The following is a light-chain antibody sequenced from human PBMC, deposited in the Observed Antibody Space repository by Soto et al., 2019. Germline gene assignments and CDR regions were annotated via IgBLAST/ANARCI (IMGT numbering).Light chain of an antibody. Sequence: EIVLTQSPGTLSLSPGEGATLSCRASQSVSSSYLAWYQQKPGQAPRLLIYGASSRATGIPDRFSGSGSGTDFTLTISRLEPEDFAVYYCPQYGSSPTYTFGQGTKLEIK. CDR2: GAS. CDR3: PQYGSSPTYT. V-gene: IGKV3-20*01. J-gene: IGKJ2*01. CDR1: QSVSSSY.